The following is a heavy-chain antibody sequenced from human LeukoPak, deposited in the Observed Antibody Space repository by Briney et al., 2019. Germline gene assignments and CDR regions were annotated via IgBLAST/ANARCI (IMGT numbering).Heavy chain of an antibody. CDR3: AREGPGRPIDY. J-gene: IGHJ4*02. V-gene: IGHV3-66*01. Sequence: GGSLRLSCAASGFTVSSNYMSWVHQAPGKGLEWVSVIYSGGSTYSADSVKGRFTISRDNSKNTLFLQMNSLRAEDTAVYYCAREGPGRPIDYWGQGTLVTVSS. CDR1: GFTVSSNY. CDR2: IYSGGST. D-gene: IGHD1-26*01.